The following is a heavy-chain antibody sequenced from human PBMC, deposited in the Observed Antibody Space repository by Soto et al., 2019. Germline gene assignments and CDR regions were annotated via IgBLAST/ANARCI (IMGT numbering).Heavy chain of an antibody. J-gene: IGHJ4*02. CDR3: SRVGGYYGDYPNFDY. CDR1: GSSISPYY. CDR2: VYYSGST. V-gene: IGHV4-59*01. Sequence: SEALSLTCIVSGSSISPYYWTWIRQPPGKGLEWIGNVYYSGSTNYNPSLKSRVTMSVDRSRNQFSLRLTSVTAADTAVYFCSRVGGYYGDYPNFDYWGQGSRVTVSS. D-gene: IGHD4-17*01.